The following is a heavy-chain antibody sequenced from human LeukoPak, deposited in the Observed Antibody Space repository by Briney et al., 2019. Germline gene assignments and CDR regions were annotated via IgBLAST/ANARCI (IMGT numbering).Heavy chain of an antibody. D-gene: IGHD6-19*01. J-gene: IGHJ4*02. V-gene: IGHV5-51*01. CDR1: GYSFTSYW. CDR3: ARRGSGFIFFDY. CDR2: IYPDDSNT. Sequence: GESLKISCKGSGYSFTSYWIAWVRRMPGKGLEWMGIIYPDDSNTRYSPSFQGQVTISADKSISTAYLQWSSLQASDTAMYYCARRGSGFIFFDYWGQGTLVTVPS.